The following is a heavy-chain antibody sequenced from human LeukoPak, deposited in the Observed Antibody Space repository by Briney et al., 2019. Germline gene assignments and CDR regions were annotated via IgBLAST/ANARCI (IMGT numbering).Heavy chain of an antibody. D-gene: IGHD3-16*02. Sequence: SETLSLTCTVSVGSLCSSSYYWGWIRQPPGKGLEWIGSIYYSGRTYNNPSLKSRVAISVDTSKNQFSLKLSSVTAADTAVYYCAGRAMITFGGVSVSFRDYWGQGTLVTVSS. CDR3: AGRAMITFGGVSVSFRDY. V-gene: IGHV4-39*01. J-gene: IGHJ4*02. CDR1: VGSLCSSSYY. CDR2: IYYSGRT.